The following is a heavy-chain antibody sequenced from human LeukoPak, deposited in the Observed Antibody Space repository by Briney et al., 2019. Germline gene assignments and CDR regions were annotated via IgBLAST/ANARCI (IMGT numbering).Heavy chain of an antibody. J-gene: IGHJ4*02. V-gene: IGHV4-34*01. CDR3: ATTAMGDLFGY. Sequence: SETLSLTCAVYGGSFSGYYWSWIRQPPVKGLEWIGEINHSGSTNYNPSLKSRVTISVDTSKNQFSLKLSSVTAADTAVYYCATTAMGDLFGYWGQGTLVTVSS. CDR1: GGSFSGYY. D-gene: IGHD5-18*01. CDR2: INHSGST.